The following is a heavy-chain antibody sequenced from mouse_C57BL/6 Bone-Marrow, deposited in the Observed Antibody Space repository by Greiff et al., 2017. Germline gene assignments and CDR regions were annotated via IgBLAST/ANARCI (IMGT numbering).Heavy chain of an antibody. CDR3: ARAVPLVFDV. CDR1: GYTFTSYC. D-gene: IGHD1-1*01. V-gene: IGHV1-64*01. Sequence: QVQLQQPGAELVKPGASVKLSCKASGYTFTSYCMHWVKQRPGQGLEWIGMIQPNSGSTNYNEKFKSKATLTVDKSSSTAYMQLSSLTSEDSAVYYCARAVPLVFDVWGTGTTVTVSS. J-gene: IGHJ1*03. CDR2: IQPNSGST.